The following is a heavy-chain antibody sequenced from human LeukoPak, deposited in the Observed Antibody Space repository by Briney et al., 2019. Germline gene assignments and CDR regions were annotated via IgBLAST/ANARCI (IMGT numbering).Heavy chain of an antibody. Sequence: PGGSLRLSCTASGFTFGDYAMSWFRQAPGKGLEWVGFIRSKAYGGTTEYAASVKGRFTISRDDSKSIAYPQMNSLKTEDTAVYYCTIGSMVRGVIITNNWFDPWGQGTLVTVSS. CDR1: GFTFGDYA. J-gene: IGHJ5*02. CDR2: IRSKAYGGTT. V-gene: IGHV3-49*03. D-gene: IGHD3-10*01. CDR3: TIGSMVRGVIITNNWFDP.